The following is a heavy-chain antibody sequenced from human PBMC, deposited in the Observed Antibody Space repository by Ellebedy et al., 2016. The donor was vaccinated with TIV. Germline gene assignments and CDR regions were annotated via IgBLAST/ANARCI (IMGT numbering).Heavy chain of an antibody. D-gene: IGHD6-6*01. J-gene: IGHJ5*02. CDR1: GGSISSYY. Sequence: MPGGSLRLSCTVSGGSISSYYWSWIRQPPGKGLEWIGYIYYSGSTNYNPSLKSRVTISVDTSKNQFSLKLSSVTAADTAVYYCAILSSIAAFDPWGQGTLVTVSS. CDR3: AILSSIAAFDP. CDR2: IYYSGST. V-gene: IGHV4-59*08.